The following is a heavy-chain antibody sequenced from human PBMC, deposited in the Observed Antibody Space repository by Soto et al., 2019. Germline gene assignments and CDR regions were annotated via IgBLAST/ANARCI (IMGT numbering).Heavy chain of an antibody. Sequence: EVQLLESGGGLVQPGGSLRLSCAASGFTFSSYAMSWVRQAPGKGLEWVSAISGSGGSTYYADSVKGRFTISRDNSKNTRYLQMNSLRAEDTAVYYCAKATSSSWAVFDYWGQGTLVTVSS. J-gene: IGHJ4*02. V-gene: IGHV3-23*01. CDR3: AKATSSSWAVFDY. CDR1: GFTFSSYA. D-gene: IGHD6-13*01. CDR2: ISGSGGST.